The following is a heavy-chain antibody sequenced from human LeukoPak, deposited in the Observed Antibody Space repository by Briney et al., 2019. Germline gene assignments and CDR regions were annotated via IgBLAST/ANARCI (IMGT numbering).Heavy chain of an antibody. J-gene: IGHJ4*02. CDR2: ISGSGGSA. D-gene: IGHD6-19*01. V-gene: IGHV3-23*01. Sequence: QAGGSLRLSCAASGSTFSSYAMSWVRQAPGKGLEWVSAISGSGGSAYYADSVEGRFTISRDNSKNTLYLQVNSLRAEDTAVYYCARPGIAVPGLRVYDYWGQGTLVTVSS. CDR1: GSTFSSYA. CDR3: ARPGIAVPGLRVYDY.